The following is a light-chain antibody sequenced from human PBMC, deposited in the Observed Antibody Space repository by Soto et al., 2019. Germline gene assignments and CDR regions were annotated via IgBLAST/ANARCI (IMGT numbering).Light chain of an antibody. Sequence: EIVLTQSPGTLSLSPGERATLSCRASQSVSSSYLAWYQQKPGQAHRLLIYGASSRATGIPDRFSGSGSGTDFTLTISRLEPEDFAVYYCQQYCSSPLWTFGQGTKVEIK. CDR3: QQYCSSPLWT. J-gene: IGKJ1*01. CDR2: GAS. CDR1: QSVSSSY. V-gene: IGKV3-20*01.